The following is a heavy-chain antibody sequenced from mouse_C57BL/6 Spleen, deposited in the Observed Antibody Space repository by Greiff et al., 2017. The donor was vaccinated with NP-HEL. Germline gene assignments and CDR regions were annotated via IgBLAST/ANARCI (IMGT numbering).Heavy chain of an antibody. J-gene: IGHJ3*01. CDR2: IDPSDSYT. D-gene: IGHD1-1*01. CDR1: GYTFTSYW. Sequence: QVQLQQPGAELVRPGTSVKLSCKASGYTFTSYWMHWVKQRPGQGLEWIGVIDPSDSYTNYNQKFKGKATLTVDTSSSTAYMQLSSLTSEDSAVYYCARSHYYGSSYDWFAYWGQGTLVTVSA. V-gene: IGHV1-59*01. CDR3: ARSHYYGSSYDWFAY.